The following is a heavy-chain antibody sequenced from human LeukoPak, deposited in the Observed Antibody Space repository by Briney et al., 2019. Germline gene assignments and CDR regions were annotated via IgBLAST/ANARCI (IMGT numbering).Heavy chain of an antibody. CDR1: GFTFDDYA. CDR2: ISYDGSNK. D-gene: IGHD2-21*02. CDR3: ARATDCGGDCYSMDY. J-gene: IGHJ4*02. Sequence: GGSLRLSCAASGFTFDDYAMHWVRQAPGKGLEWVAVISYDGSNKYYADSVKGRFTISRDNSKNTLYLQMNSLRAEDTAVYYCARATDCGGDCYSMDYWGQGTLVTVSS. V-gene: IGHV3-30-3*01.